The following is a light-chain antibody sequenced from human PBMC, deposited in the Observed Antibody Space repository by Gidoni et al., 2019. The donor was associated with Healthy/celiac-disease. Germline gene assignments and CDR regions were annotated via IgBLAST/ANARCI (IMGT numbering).Light chain of an antibody. Sequence: SSELTQPPSLSMSPGQTASITCSGDKLGDKYACWYQQKPGQSPVLVIYQDSKRPSGIPERFSGSNSGNTATLTISGTQAMDEADYYCQAWDSSTASRVVFGGGTKLTVL. CDR3: QAWDSSTASRVV. CDR2: QDS. V-gene: IGLV3-1*01. J-gene: IGLJ2*01. CDR1: KLGDKY.